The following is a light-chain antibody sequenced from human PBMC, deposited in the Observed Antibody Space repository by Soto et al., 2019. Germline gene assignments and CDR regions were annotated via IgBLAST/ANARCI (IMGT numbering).Light chain of an antibody. CDR1: QDISSY. CDR2: AAS. Sequence: DLQLTQSPSFLSASVGDRVTITCRTSQDISSYLAWYQQKPGKAPQLLISAASTLQSVVPSRFSGSGSGTEFTLTISSLQPEDFATYYCQQLKSYPLSFGGGTKVEI. J-gene: IGKJ4*01. CDR3: QQLKSYPLS. V-gene: IGKV1-9*01.